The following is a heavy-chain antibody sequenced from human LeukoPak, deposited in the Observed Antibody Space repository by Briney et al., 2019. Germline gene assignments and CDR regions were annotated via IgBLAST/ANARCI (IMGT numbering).Heavy chain of an antibody. V-gene: IGHV1-18*01. CDR2: ISADNGKT. J-gene: IGHJ3*02. CDR1: GYSFTNYG. Sequence: ASVKVSCKASGYSFTNYGISWVRQAPGQGLEWMGWISADNGKTNYAQNLQGRVTVTTDTSTSTAYMELRTLRSDDTAVYYCARDPLYALDIWGQGTMVTVSS. CDR3: ARDPLYALDI.